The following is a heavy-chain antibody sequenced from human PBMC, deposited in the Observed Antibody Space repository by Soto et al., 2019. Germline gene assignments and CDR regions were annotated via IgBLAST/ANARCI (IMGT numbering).Heavy chain of an antibody. CDR1: GGTFGSDA. Sequence: SVKVSCKASGGTFGSDAITWVRQAPGQGLEWVGRIIPIFGTTNYAQNLQGRVTISADKSTLTSYMALHRLTSDDTPLYYCARDRTDSGYYTSCLDPWGQGTQVTVSS. CDR2: IIPIFGTT. CDR3: ARDRTDSGYYTSCLDP. J-gene: IGHJ5*02. V-gene: IGHV1-69*06. D-gene: IGHD3-22*01.